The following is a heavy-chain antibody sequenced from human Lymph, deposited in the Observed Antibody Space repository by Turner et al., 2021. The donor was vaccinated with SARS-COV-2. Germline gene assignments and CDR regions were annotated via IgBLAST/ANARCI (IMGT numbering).Heavy chain of an antibody. Sequence: QVQLVQSGAEVKKPGASVKVSCKASGYTFSSNYMHWVRQAPGQGLEWMGIINPSGGSTSYAQKFQGRVTMTGDTSTSTVYMELSSLRSEDTAVYYCARDFHFIPSSNSCADWGQGTLVTVSS. CDR3: ARDFHFIPSSNSCAD. J-gene: IGHJ4*02. D-gene: IGHD2-2*01. V-gene: IGHV1-46*01. CDR2: INPSGGST. CDR1: GYTFSSNY.